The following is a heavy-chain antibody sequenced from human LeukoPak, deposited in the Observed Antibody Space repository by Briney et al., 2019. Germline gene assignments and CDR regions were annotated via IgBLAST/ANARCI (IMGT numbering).Heavy chain of an antibody. Sequence: GASVKVSCKASGYTFTSYGVIWVRQAPGQGLEWMGWISAYNGNTNYAQKLQGRVTMTTDTSTSTAYMELRSLRSDDTAVYYCARDLTPEDYFDYWGQGTLVTVSS. CDR2: ISAYNGNT. D-gene: IGHD4-17*01. CDR1: GYTFTSYG. CDR3: ARDLTPEDYFDY. V-gene: IGHV1-18*01. J-gene: IGHJ4*02.